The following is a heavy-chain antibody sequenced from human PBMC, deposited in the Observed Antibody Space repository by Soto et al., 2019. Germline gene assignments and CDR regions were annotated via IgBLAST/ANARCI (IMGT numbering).Heavy chain of an antibody. Sequence: QVQLVQSGAEVKKPGASVKVSCKASGYTFTSYAVHWVRQAPGQRLEWMGWINAGNGNTKYSQKFQGRVTITRDTSASTAYMELSSLRSEDTAVYYCARDRGYGSGSYPGYFDLWGRGTLVTVSS. CDR2: INAGNGNT. CDR1: GYTFTSYA. V-gene: IGHV1-3*01. D-gene: IGHD3-10*01. J-gene: IGHJ2*01. CDR3: ARDRGYGSGSYPGYFDL.